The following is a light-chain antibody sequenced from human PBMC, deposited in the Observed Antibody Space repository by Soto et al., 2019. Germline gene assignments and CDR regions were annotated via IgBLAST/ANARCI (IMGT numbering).Light chain of an antibody. CDR3: CSYTGTYVVL. CDR2: MNS. J-gene: IGLJ3*02. CDR1: SSNIGSKT. V-gene: IGLV1-44*01. Sequence: QSVLTQPPSASGTPGQRVTISCSGSSSNIGSKTVSWYQQLPGTAPKLLMYMNSQRPSGVPDRFSGSKSGTSASLAISGLQSEDEADYFCCSYTGTYVVLFGGGTKLTVL.